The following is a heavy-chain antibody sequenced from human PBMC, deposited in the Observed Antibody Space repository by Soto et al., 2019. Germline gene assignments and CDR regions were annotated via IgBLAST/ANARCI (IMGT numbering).Heavy chain of an antibody. CDR3: ARDPKTSGGQNWAFNYFDS. D-gene: IGHD7-27*01. CDR2: ISYDGTNK. CDR1: GFSFSISP. J-gene: IGHJ4*02. Sequence: QVQLVESGGGVVQPGRSLRLSCAASGFSFSISPMHWVRQAPGKGPEWVALISYDGTNKFYADSVKGRFTISRDNSKSTVYLRVDSLRPEDGAVYYCARDPKTSGGQNWAFNYFDSWGQGTLVTVSS. V-gene: IGHV3-30-3*01.